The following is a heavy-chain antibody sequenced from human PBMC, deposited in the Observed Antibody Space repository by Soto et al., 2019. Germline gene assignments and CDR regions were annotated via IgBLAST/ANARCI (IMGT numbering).Heavy chain of an antibody. CDR3: ARDIWIYDSSGSSYYYYGMDV. CDR1: GYTFTGYY. D-gene: IGHD3-22*01. J-gene: IGHJ6*02. V-gene: IGHV1-2*04. CDR2: INPNSGGT. Sequence: GASVKVSCKASGYTFTGYYMHWVRQAPGQGLEWMGWINPNSGGTNYAQKFQGWVTMTRDTSISTAYMELSRLRPDDTAVYYCARDIWIYDSSGSSYYYYGMDVWGQGTTVTVSS.